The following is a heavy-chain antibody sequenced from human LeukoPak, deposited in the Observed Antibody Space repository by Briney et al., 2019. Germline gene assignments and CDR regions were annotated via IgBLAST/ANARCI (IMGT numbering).Heavy chain of an antibody. Sequence: GASVKVSCKASGYTFTNYAISWVRQAPGQALEWMGWVSAYNGDTRYAQNLQGRLTMTTETSTSTAYMELRSLRSDDTAMYHCARFSLGAAAAGFDPWGQGTLVTVSS. J-gene: IGHJ5*02. CDR1: GYTFTNYA. D-gene: IGHD6-13*01. V-gene: IGHV1-18*01. CDR3: ARFSLGAAAAGFDP. CDR2: VSAYNGDT.